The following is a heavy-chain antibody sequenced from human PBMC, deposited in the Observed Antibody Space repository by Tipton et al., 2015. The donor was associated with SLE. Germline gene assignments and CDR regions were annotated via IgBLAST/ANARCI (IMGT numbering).Heavy chain of an antibody. V-gene: IGHV3-23*03. CDR3: AKGNRGSYSGAFDI. CDR2: IYSGGSSA. Sequence: SLRLSCAASGFTFSSYAMTWVRQAPGKGLEWVSVIYSGGSSAYYADSVKGRFTTSRDNSKNTLYLQMNSLRAEDTAVYYCAKGNRGSYSGAFDIWGQGTMVTVSS. D-gene: IGHD1-26*01. CDR1: GFTFSSYA. J-gene: IGHJ3*02.